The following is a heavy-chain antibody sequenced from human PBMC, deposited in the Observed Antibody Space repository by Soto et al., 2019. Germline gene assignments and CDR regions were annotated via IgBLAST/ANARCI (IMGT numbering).Heavy chain of an antibody. CDR2: IYVTGAV. Sequence: SETLSLTCSVSGAALNSGNYYWSWIRQVPGKGLEWIGHIYVTGAVDYNPSLRDRITISQDTSERQFSLNLRLVTAADTAVYYCARLRIATNNYKWSDPWGQGTRVTVSS. CDR3: ARLRIATNNYKWSDP. J-gene: IGHJ5*02. D-gene: IGHD2-21*01. CDR1: GAALNSGNYY. V-gene: IGHV4-31*03.